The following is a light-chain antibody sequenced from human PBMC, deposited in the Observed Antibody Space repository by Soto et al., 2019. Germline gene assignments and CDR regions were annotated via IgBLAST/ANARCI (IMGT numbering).Light chain of an antibody. CDR2: EDS. CDR1: SSDVGSYNL. Sequence: QSALTQPASVSGSPGQSITISCTGTSSDVGSYNLVSWYQHHPGKAPKLMIYEDSKRPSGVSNRFSGSKSGNTASLTISGLQAEDEADYYCSSYTSSSVVFGGGTKVTVL. V-gene: IGLV2-14*02. CDR3: SSYTSSSVV. J-gene: IGLJ2*01.